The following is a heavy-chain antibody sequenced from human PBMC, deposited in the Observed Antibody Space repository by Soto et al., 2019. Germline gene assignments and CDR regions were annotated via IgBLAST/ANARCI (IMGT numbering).Heavy chain of an antibody. D-gene: IGHD3-16*01. J-gene: IGHJ6*02. CDR2: ISGSGGST. Sequence: EVQLLESGGGLVQPGGSLRLSCAASGFTFSSYAMSWVRQAPGKGLEWVSAISGSGGSTYYADSVKGRFTISRDNSKNTLYLQMNSLRAEDTAVYYCANTPRGRRADTDAMDVWGQGTTVTVSS. CDR1: GFTFSSYA. CDR3: ANTPRGRRADTDAMDV. V-gene: IGHV3-23*01.